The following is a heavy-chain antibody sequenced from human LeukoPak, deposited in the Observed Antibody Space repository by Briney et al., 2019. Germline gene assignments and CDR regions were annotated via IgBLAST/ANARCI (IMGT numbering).Heavy chain of an antibody. CDR1: GGSISIYY. CDR2: IYYSGST. CDR3: ARTYYYDSSGYPYFDY. J-gene: IGHJ4*02. Sequence: PSETLSLTCTVSGGSISIYYWSWIRQPPGKGLEWIGHIYYSGSTNYNPSLKSRVTISVDTSKSQFSLKLSSVTAADTAVYYCARTYYYDSSGYPYFDYWGQGTLVTVSS. D-gene: IGHD3-22*01. V-gene: IGHV4-59*01.